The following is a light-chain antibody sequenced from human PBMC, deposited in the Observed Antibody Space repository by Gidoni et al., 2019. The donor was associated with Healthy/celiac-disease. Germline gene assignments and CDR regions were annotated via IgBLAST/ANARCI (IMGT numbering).Light chain of an antibody. J-gene: IGLJ1*01. Sequence: QSLLPQPPSLSVPPGQPATISCPGSSSNSGAGYDVHWYQQLPGTAPKLLISGHSNRPSGVPDRFAGSKSGTSASLAITERQAEDEADYYCQSYDSSLSGSGVFGTGTKVTVL. CDR2: GHS. CDR3: QSYDSSLSGSGV. V-gene: IGLV1-40*01. CDR1: SSNSGAGYD.